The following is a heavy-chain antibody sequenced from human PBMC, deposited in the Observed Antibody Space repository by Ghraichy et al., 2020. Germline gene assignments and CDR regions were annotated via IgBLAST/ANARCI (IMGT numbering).Heavy chain of an antibody. CDR1: GGSISSYY. CDR2: IYYSGST. CDR3: ARFNYYDSSGYYYYFDY. Sequence: SDTLSLTCTVSGGSISSYYWSWIRQPPGKGLEWIGYIYYSGSTNYNPSLKSRVTISVDTSKNQFSLKLSSVTAADTAVYYCARFNYYDSSGYYYYFDYWGQGTLVTVSS. D-gene: IGHD3-22*01. V-gene: IGHV4-59*01. J-gene: IGHJ4*02.